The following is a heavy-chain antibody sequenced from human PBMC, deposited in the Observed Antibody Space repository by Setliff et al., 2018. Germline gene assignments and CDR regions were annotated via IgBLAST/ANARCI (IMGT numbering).Heavy chain of an antibody. D-gene: IGHD6-19*01. CDR1: GYTLTELS. V-gene: IGHV1-24*01. Sequence: ASVKVSCKVSGYTLTELSMHWVRQAPGKGLEWMGGFGPEDGETIYAQKFQGRVTMTEDTSTDTAYMGLSSLRSEDTAVYYCAFNSGWYGYYFDYWGQGTLVTSPQ. CDR2: FGPEDGET. CDR3: AFNSGWYGYYFDY. J-gene: IGHJ4*02.